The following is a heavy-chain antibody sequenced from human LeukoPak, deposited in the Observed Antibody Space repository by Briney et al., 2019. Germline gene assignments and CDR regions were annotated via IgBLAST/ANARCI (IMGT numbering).Heavy chain of an antibody. CDR3: ATPRREYGSGSYYYYFDY. CDR2: FDPEDGET. J-gene: IGHJ4*02. V-gene: IGHV1-24*01. Sequence: ASVKVSCKVSGYTLTELSMHWVRQAPGKGLEWMGGFDPEDGETIYAQKFQGRVTMTEDTSTDTAYMELSSLRSEDTAVYYCATPRREYGSGSYYYYFDYRGQGTLVTVSS. D-gene: IGHD3-10*01. CDR1: GYTLTELS.